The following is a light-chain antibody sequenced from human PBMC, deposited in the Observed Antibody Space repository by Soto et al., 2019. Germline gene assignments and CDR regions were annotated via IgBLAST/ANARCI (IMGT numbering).Light chain of an antibody. CDR3: QSYDSSLSVVV. CDR2: GNS. J-gene: IGLJ2*01. Sequence: QPVLTQPPSVSGAPGQRVTISCTGSSSNIGAGYDVHWYQQLPGTAPKLLIYGNSNRPSGVPDRFSGSKSATSASLAITGLQAEDEADYYCQSYDSSLSVVVFGGGTKLTVL. V-gene: IGLV1-40*01. CDR1: SSNIGAGYD.